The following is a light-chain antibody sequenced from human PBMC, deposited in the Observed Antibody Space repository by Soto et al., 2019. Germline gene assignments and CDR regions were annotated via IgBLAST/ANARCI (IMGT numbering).Light chain of an antibody. CDR1: SSDVGAYDY. CDR3: SSYAGNNIVV. Sequence: QSVLTQPPSASGSPGQSVTISCTGTSSDVGAYDYVSWYQQHPGKAPKVLIYEVSKRPSGVPDRFSGSKSGNTASLTVSGPQAEDEADFYCSSYAGNNIVVFGGGTKVTVL. V-gene: IGLV2-8*01. CDR2: EVS. J-gene: IGLJ2*01.